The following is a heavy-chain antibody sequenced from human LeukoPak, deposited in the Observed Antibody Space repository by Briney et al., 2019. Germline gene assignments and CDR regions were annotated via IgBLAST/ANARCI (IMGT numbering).Heavy chain of an antibody. CDR2: INGDGSTT. Sequence: GGSLRLSCAASGFTVNTNYLSWVRQAPGKGPLWVSHINGDGSTTNYADSVKGRFTISRDNAKNTLYLQMNSLRAEDTAVYYCAEAASVRGVSYWGQGTLVTVSS. J-gene: IGHJ4*02. CDR1: GFTVNTNY. V-gene: IGHV3-74*01. D-gene: IGHD3-10*01. CDR3: AEAASVRGVSY.